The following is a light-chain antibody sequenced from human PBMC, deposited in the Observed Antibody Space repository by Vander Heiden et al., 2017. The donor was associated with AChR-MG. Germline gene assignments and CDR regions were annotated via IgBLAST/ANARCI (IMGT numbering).Light chain of an antibody. CDR2: GAS. CDR1: QSVSSSD. Sequence: IVLTQSPGTLSLSPGERATLSCRASQSVSSSDLAWYQQKPGQAPRLLIYGASSRATGIPDKFSGNGSGTDFTFTISRLEPEDFAVYYCQLYGTSPPMYTFGQGTKLEIK. J-gene: IGKJ2*01. V-gene: IGKV3-20*01. CDR3: QLYGTSPPMYT.